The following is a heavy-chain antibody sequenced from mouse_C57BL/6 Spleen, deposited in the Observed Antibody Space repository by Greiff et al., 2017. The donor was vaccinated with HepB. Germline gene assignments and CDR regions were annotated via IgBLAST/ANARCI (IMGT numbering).Heavy chain of an antibody. CDR3: ARRVDDYYYAMDY. CDR1: GFTFSSYG. V-gene: IGHV5-6*02. CDR2: ISSGGSYT. Sequence: EVKLVESGGDLVKPGGSLKLSCAASGFTFSSYGMSWVRQTPDKRLEWVATISSGGSYTYYPDSVKGRFTISRDNAKNTLYLQMSSLKSEDTAMYYCARRVDDYYYAMDYWGQGTSVTVSS. J-gene: IGHJ4*01.